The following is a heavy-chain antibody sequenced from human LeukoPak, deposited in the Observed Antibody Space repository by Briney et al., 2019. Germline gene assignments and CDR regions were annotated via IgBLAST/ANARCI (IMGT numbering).Heavy chain of an antibody. CDR2: IYTSGST. Sequence: SETLSLTCTVSGGSISSYYWSWIRQPAGKGLEWIGRIYTSGSTNYNPSLKSRVTMSVDTSKNQFSLKLSSVTAADTAVYYCARDGALYDNFTGYYLPYYYGMDVWGQGTTVTVSS. J-gene: IGHJ6*02. CDR3: ARDGALYDNFTGYYLPYYYGMDV. V-gene: IGHV4-4*07. CDR1: GGSISSYY. D-gene: IGHD3-9*01.